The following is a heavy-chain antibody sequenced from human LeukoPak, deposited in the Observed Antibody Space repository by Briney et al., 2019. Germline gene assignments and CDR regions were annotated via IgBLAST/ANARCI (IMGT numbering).Heavy chain of an antibody. CDR1: GGAFSGYY. Sequence: SETLSLTCAVYGGAFSGYYWSWIRQAPGKGLEWIGEINHSGSTKYNPSLNSRDTISVDTSKNQFSMKLSSMTAADTAVYYCAREYCSSTSCYGSGAFDIWGQGTMVTVSS. J-gene: IGHJ3*02. CDR2: INHSGST. V-gene: IGHV4-34*01. CDR3: AREYCSSTSCYGSGAFDI. D-gene: IGHD2-2*01.